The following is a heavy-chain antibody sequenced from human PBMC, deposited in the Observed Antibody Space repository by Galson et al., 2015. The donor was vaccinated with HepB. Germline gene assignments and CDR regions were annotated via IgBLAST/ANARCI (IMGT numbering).Heavy chain of an antibody. V-gene: IGHV5-51*01. Sequence: QSGAEVKKPGESLKISCKGSGYSFTSYWIGWVRQMPGKGLEWMGIIYPGDSNTRYSPSFQGQVTISADKSISTAYLQWSSLKASDTAMYYCARKGYCSSTSCYRGLYNWFGPWGQGTLVAVSS. CDR2: IYPGDSNT. CDR1: GYSFTSYW. D-gene: IGHD2-2*01. J-gene: IGHJ5*02. CDR3: ARKGYCSSTSCYRGLYNWFGP.